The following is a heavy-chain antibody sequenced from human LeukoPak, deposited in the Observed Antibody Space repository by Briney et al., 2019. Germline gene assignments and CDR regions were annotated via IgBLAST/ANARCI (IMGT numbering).Heavy chain of an antibody. V-gene: IGHV4-39*02. D-gene: IGHD3-3*01. CDR3: ARDYDFWSGYYIDYYYYMDV. CDR1: GGSISSSSYY. CDR2: IYYSGST. J-gene: IGHJ6*03. Sequence: SETLSLTCTVSGGSISSSSYYWGWIRQPPGKGLEWIGSIYYSGSTYYNPSLKSRVTISVDTSKNQFSLKLSSVTAADTAVYYCARDYDFWSGYYIDYYYYMDVWGKGTTVTVSS.